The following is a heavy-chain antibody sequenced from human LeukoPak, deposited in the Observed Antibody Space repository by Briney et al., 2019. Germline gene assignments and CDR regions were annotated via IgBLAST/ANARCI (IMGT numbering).Heavy chain of an antibody. J-gene: IGHJ4*02. V-gene: IGHV3-53*01. CDR1: GFTVSSNY. CDR2: IYSGGAT. Sequence: GGSLRLSCAASGFTVSSNYMSWVRQSPGKGLEWVSVIYSGGATYYADSVKGRFTISRDNSKNTLFLQMNSLKVEDTAVYYCASVTKWELLLNYWGQGTLVTVSS. CDR3: ASVTKWELLLNY. D-gene: IGHD1-26*01.